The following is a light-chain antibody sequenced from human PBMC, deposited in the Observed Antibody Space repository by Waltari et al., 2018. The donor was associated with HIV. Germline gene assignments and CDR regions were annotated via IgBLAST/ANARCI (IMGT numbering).Light chain of an antibody. Sequence: QLVLTQSPSASASLGASVKLTCTLNSGHTNYAIAWHQQQPEKGSRYLMKLNGDGSHTKGDGIPDRFSGSSSGAERYLTISSLQSDDEADYYCQSWDADIHVFGGGTKLTVL. CDR3: QSWDADIHV. CDR1: SGHTNYA. J-gene: IGLJ3*02. CDR2: LNGDGSH. V-gene: IGLV4-69*01.